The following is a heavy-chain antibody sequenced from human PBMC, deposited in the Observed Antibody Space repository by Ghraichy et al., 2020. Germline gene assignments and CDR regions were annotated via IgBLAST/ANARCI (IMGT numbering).Heavy chain of an antibody. Sequence: GGSLRLSCAASGFTVSSNYMSWVRQAPGKGLEWVSVIYSGGSTYYADSVKGRFTISRDNSKNTLYLQMNSLRAEDTAVYYCARDLGSCDYDYVWGSYRSRGGPLCAFDIWGQGTMVTVSS. V-gene: IGHV3-66*02. CDR2: IYSGGST. J-gene: IGHJ3*02. CDR3: ARDLGSCDYDYVWGSYRSRGGPLCAFDI. CDR1: GFTVSSNY. D-gene: IGHD3-16*02.